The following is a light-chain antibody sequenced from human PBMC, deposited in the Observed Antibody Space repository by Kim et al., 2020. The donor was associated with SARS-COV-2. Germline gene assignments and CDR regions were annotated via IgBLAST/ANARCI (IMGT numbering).Light chain of an antibody. CDR3: SSYRSSSSNTHVV. CDR1: SSDIGDYNY. J-gene: IGLJ3*02. V-gene: IGLV2-14*03. CDR2: DVS. Sequence: QSVLTQPASVSGSPGQSITISCTGTSSDIGDYNYVSWYQQHPGKVPKLMIYDVSNRPSGVSIRFSGSKSGNTASLTISGLQPEDEADYYCSSYRSSSSNTHVVFGGGTQLTVL.